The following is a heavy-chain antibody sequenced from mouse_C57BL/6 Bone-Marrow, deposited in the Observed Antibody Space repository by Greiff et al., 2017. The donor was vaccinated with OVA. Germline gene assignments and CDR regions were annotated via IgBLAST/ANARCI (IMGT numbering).Heavy chain of an antibody. Sequence: VQLQESGAELVKPGASVKISCKASGYAFSSYWMNWVKQRPGKGLEWIGQIYPGDGDTNYNGKFKGKATLTADKSSSTAYMQLSSLTSEDSAVYFCARVGGSSFWFAYWGQGTLVTVSA. J-gene: IGHJ3*01. CDR1: GYAFSSYW. CDR2: IYPGDGDT. D-gene: IGHD1-1*01. CDR3: ARVGGSSFWFAY. V-gene: IGHV1-80*01.